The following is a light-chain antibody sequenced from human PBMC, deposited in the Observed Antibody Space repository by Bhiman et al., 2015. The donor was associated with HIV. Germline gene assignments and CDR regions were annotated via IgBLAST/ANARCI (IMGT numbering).Light chain of an antibody. CDR1: SSNIGAGYD. Sequence: QSVLTQPPSVSGAPGQRITISCTGSSSNIGAGYDVHWYQQVPGKAPKFLIFGNNNRPSGVPPRFAGSKSGNSASLVISGLQPEDEADYYCISYTTTFKWVVGGGTKVTVL. V-gene: IGLV1-40*01. CDR2: GNN. J-gene: IGLJ3*02. CDR3: ISYTTTFKWV.